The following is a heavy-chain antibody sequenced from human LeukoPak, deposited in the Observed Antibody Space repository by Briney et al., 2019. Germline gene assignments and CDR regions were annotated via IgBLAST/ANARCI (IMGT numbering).Heavy chain of an antibody. CDR3: AKDPGYSYYYDSSGYYFDY. CDR1: GFTFSSYS. J-gene: IGHJ4*02. V-gene: IGHV3-48*01. Sequence: GGSLRLSCGASGFTFSSYSMNWVRQAPGKGLEWVSYISSSSSTIYYADSVKGRFTISRDNAKNSLYLQMNSLRAEDTAVYYCAKDPGYSYYYDSSGYYFDYWGQGTLVIVSS. CDR2: ISSSSSTI. D-gene: IGHD3-22*01.